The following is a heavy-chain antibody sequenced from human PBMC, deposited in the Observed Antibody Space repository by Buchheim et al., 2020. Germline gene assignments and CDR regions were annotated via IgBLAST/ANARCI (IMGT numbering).Heavy chain of an antibody. J-gene: IGHJ4*02. CDR2: INHCGTT. V-gene: IGHV4-34*01. D-gene: IGHD2-15*01. CDR1: GGSFSTYY. CDR3: AIDGYCSGGSCSY. Sequence: QVQLQQWGTGLLKPSETLSLTCAVYGGSFSTYYWNWIRQPPGKGLEWIGEINHCGTTNYNPSLKSRVPISVDTSKNQFSLMLSSVTAADTAVYYCAIDGYCSGGSCSYWGQGTL.